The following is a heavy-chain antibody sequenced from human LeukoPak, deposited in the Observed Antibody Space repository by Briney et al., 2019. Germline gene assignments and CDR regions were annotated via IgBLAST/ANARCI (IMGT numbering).Heavy chain of an antibody. D-gene: IGHD3-9*01. CDR3: ARPLSTFFDQDAAYYFDY. Sequence: SETLSLTCAVYGGSFSGYYWSWIRQPPGKGLEWIGEINNSGSTNYNPSLKSRVTISVDTSKNHFSLKLSSVTAADTAVYYCARPLSTFFDQDAAYYFDYWGQGTLVTVSS. V-gene: IGHV4-34*01. J-gene: IGHJ4*02. CDR1: GGSFSGYY. CDR2: INNSGST.